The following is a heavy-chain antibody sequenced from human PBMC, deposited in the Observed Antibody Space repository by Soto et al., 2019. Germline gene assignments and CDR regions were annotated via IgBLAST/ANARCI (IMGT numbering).Heavy chain of an antibody. J-gene: IGHJ4*02. Sequence: ASETLSLTCTVSGGSISSSSYYWGWIRQPPGKGLEWIGSIYYSGSTYYNPSLKSRVTISVDTSKNQFSLKLSSVTAADTAVYYCARHDSEKGYYDSSGYLNYFDYWGQGTLVTVSS. CDR3: ARHDSEKGYYDSSGYLNYFDY. V-gene: IGHV4-39*01. D-gene: IGHD3-22*01. CDR2: IYYSGST. CDR1: GGSISSSSYY.